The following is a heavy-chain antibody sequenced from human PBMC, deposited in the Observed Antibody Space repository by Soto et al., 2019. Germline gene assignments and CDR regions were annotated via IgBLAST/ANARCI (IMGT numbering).Heavy chain of an antibody. J-gene: IGHJ4*02. Sequence: GGSLRLSCAASGFTFSSYGMHWVRQAPGKGLEWVAVISYDGSNKYYADSVKGRFTISRDNSKNTLYLQMNSLRAEDTAVYYCEKDPYSGSYYFYFDYWGQGTLVTVYS. CDR2: ISYDGSNK. D-gene: IGHD1-26*01. CDR3: EKDPYSGSYYFYFDY. CDR1: GFTFSSYG. V-gene: IGHV3-30*18.